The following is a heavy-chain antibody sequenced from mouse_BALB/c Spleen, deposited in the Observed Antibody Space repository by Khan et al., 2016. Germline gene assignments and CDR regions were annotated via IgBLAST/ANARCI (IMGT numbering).Heavy chain of an antibody. CDR2: INTNTGEP. J-gene: IGHJ2*01. D-gene: IGHD1-1*01. CDR3: ANDYGNGLCVDY. CDR1: GYTFTKYG. V-gene: IGHV9-3*02. Sequence: QIQLVQSGPELKKPGETVKISCKAAGYTFTKYGVNWVKQAPGKDLKWMGWINTNTGEPTYAEEFKGRFAFSLDSSASTASLQINNLKNEDTATXFCANDYGNGLCVDYGGQGTTVTVSA.